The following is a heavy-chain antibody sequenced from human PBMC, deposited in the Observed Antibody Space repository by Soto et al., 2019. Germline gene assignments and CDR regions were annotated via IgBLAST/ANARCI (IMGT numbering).Heavy chain of an antibody. V-gene: IGHV3-33*01. Sequence: QVQLVESGGGVVQPGRSLRLSCAASGFTFSSYGMHWVRQAPGKGLGGVAVIWYDGSNKYYADSVKGRFTISRDSSKNTLYLQMNSLRAEDTAMYYCARERGYSYGYVDYWGQGTLVTVSS. CDR3: ARERGYSYGYVDY. D-gene: IGHD5-18*01. CDR1: GFTFSSYG. J-gene: IGHJ4*02. CDR2: IWYDGSNK.